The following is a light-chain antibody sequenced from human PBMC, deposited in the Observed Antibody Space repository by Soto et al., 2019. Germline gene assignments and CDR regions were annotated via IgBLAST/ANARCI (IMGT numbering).Light chain of an antibody. CDR1: QSIGTY. J-gene: IGKJ1*01. Sequence: EIVLTQSPATLSLSPGERATLSCRASQSIGTYLAWYRQKPGQAPRLLIYDASYKATGIPARFSGSGSGTDFTLTISSLAPEDFAFYYCQQRNDWPWTFGQGTQVEIK. CDR2: DAS. CDR3: QQRNDWPWT. V-gene: IGKV3-11*01.